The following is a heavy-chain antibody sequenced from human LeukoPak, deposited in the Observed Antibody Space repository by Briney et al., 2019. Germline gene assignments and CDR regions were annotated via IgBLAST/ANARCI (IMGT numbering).Heavy chain of an antibody. D-gene: IGHD3-3*01. CDR3: ARDGIRITILGPHTRGDYYYYYMDV. CDR1: GGTFSSYA. J-gene: IGHJ6*03. CDR2: IIPIFGTA. Sequence: ASVKVSCKASGGTFSSYAISWVRQAPGQGLEWMGGIIPIFGTANYAQKFQGRVTITADESTSTAYMELSSLRSEDTAVYYCARDGIRITILGPHTRGDYYYYYMDVWGKGTTVTVSS. V-gene: IGHV1-69*13.